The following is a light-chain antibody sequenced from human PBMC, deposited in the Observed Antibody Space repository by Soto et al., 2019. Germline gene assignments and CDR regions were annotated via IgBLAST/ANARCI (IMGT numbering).Light chain of an antibody. Sequence: EIVLTQSPGTLSLSPGERATLSCRASQSASSSYLAWYQQKPGQAPRLLIYGASSRATGIPDRFSGSGSGTDFTLTISRLEPEDFAVYYCHQYGGSPITFGQGTRLEIK. J-gene: IGKJ5*01. CDR2: GAS. CDR1: QSASSSY. V-gene: IGKV3-20*01. CDR3: HQYGGSPIT.